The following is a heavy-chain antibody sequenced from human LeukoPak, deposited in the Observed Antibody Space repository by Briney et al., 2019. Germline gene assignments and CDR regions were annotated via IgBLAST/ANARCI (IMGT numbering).Heavy chain of an antibody. CDR3: ARVWGSAWEPEPHFDY. D-gene: IGHD1-26*01. CDR1: GFTFSSYS. CDR2: ISSSSSSYI. J-gene: IGHJ4*02. Sequence: PGGSLRLSCAASGFTFSSYSMNWVRQAPGKGLEWVSSISSSSSSYIYYADSVKGRFTISRDNAKNSLYLQMNSLRAEDTAVYYCARVWGSAWEPEPHFDYWGQGTLVTVSS. V-gene: IGHV3-21*01.